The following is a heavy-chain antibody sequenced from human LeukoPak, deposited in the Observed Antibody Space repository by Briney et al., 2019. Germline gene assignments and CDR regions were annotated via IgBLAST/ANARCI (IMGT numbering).Heavy chain of an antibody. D-gene: IGHD2-21*02. CDR1: GYTFTSYA. J-gene: IGHJ4*02. CDR2: INTNTGNP. Sequence: ASVKVSCKASGYTFTSYAMNWVRQAPGQGLEWMGRINTNTGNPTYAQGFTGRFVFSLDTSVSTAYLQISSLKAEDTAVYYCARDPHIVVVTASFDYWGQGTLVTVSS. V-gene: IGHV7-4-1*02. CDR3: ARDPHIVVVTASFDY.